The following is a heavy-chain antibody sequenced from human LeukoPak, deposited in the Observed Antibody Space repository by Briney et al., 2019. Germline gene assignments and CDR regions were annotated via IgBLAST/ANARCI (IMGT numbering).Heavy chain of an antibody. Sequence: SETLSLTCTVSGGSISSYYWSWIRQPAGKGLEWIGRIYTSGSTNYNPSLKSRVTMSVDTSKNQFSLKLSSLTAADTAVYYCARSPLLGSLEWLLGDYYYMDVWGKGTTVTVSS. D-gene: IGHD3-3*01. CDR2: IYTSGST. V-gene: IGHV4-4*07. CDR1: GGSISSYY. CDR3: ARSPLLGSLEWLLGDYYYMDV. J-gene: IGHJ6*03.